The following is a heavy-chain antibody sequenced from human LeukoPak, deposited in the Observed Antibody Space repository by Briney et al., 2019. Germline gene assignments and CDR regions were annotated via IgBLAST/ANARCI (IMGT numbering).Heavy chain of an antibody. CDR2: ISGSGGST. CDR1: GFTFSSYA. Sequence: GGSLRLSCAASGFTFSSYAMSWVRQAPGKGLEWVSAISGSGGSTYYADSVKGRFTISRGNSKNTLYLQMNSLRAEDTAVYYCARGFAYCSGGSCYSAGGYLAPDYWSQGTLVTVSS. J-gene: IGHJ4*02. D-gene: IGHD2-15*01. CDR3: ARGFAYCSGGSCYSAGGYLAPDY. V-gene: IGHV3-23*01.